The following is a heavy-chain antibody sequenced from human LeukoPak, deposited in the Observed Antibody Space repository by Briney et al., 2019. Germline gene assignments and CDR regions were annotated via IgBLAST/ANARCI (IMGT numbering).Heavy chain of an antibody. CDR1: GFTFSSYA. Sequence: GGSLRLSCAASGFTFSSYAMSWVRQAPGKGLEWVSAISGGGGGTFYADSVKGRFTISRDNSKNTLYPQMNNLRADDTAVYFCAKKGSHSLDYWGQGALVTVSS. CDR2: ISGGGGGT. J-gene: IGHJ4*02. V-gene: IGHV3-23*01. CDR3: AKKGSHSLDY.